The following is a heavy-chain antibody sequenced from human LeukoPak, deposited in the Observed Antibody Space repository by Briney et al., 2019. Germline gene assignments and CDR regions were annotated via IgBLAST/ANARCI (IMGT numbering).Heavy chain of an antibody. CDR1: RFTFSSYS. Sequence: AGGSLRLSCAASRFTFSSYSMNWVRQAPGKGLEWVSYISSSSSTIYYADSVKGRFTISRDNAKNSLYLQMNSLRAEDTAVYYCARGSGLGQLDYWGQGTLVTVSS. CDR2: ISSSSSTI. D-gene: IGHD2-2*01. V-gene: IGHV3-48*01. J-gene: IGHJ4*02. CDR3: ARGSGLGQLDY.